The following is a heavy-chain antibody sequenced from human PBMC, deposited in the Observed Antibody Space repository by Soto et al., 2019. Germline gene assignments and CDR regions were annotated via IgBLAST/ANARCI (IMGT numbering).Heavy chain of an antibody. J-gene: IGHJ5*02. CDR2: INHSGST. CDR1: GGSFSGYY. D-gene: IGHD2-2*01. CDR3: AGCSSTSCPVELDP. Sequence: SETLSLTCAVYGGSFSGYYWSWIRQPPGKGLEWIGEINHSGSTNYNPSLKSRVTISVDTSKNQFSLKLSSVTAADTAVYYCAGCSSTSCPVELDPWGQGTLVTVSS. V-gene: IGHV4-34*01.